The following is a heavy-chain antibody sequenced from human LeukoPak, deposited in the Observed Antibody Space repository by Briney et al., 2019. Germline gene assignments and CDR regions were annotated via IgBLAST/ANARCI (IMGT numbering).Heavy chain of an antibody. CDR3: ARDRAAAMEYYYMDV. Sequence: GGSLRPSCAASGFTFRSYGMHWVRQAPGEGLEWVAVIWYDGSNKNYADSVKGRFTISRDNSKNTLYLQMNSLGAEDTAVYYCARDRAAAMEYYYMDVWGKGTTVTVSS. CDR2: IWYDGSNK. J-gene: IGHJ6*03. CDR1: GFTFRSYG. D-gene: IGHD2-2*01. V-gene: IGHV3-33*01.